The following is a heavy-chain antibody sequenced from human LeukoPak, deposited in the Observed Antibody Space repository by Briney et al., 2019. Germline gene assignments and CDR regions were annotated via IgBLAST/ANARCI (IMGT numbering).Heavy chain of an antibody. CDR3: VRDRESGDTGAFDI. V-gene: IGHV3-23*01. Sequence: GGSLRLSCAASGFTFNGYAMSWVRQAPGKGLEWVSAISPTGAGTYYADSVKGLFTISRDNSKNTLFLQMNSLRAEDTAVYYCVRDRESGDTGAFDIWGQGTMVTVSS. D-gene: IGHD4-17*01. J-gene: IGHJ3*02. CDR1: GFTFNGYA. CDR2: ISPTGAGT.